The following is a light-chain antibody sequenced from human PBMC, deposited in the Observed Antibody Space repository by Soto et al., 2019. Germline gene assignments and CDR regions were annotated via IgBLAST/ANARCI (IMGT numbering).Light chain of an antibody. CDR3: SAYAGGNIVI. CDR1: GGDIGRYDF. V-gene: IGLV2-8*01. Sequence: QSALTQPPSASGSPGQSVTISCSGTGGDIGRYDFVSWYQQYPGKVPKLLIYEVDKRPSGVPDRFSGSKSGDRASLTVSGLRPEDEADYHCSAYAGGNIVIFGGGTKLTVI. CDR2: EVD. J-gene: IGLJ2*01.